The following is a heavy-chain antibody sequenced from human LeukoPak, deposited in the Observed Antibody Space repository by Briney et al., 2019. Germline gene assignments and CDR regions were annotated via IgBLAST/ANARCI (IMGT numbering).Heavy chain of an antibody. CDR1: GFTFSGYA. D-gene: IGHD7-27*01. CDR2: ISDIGGNT. Sequence: PGGSLRLSYAASGFTFSGYAMSWVRQAPGKGLEWLSTISDIGGNTYYADSVKGRFTISRDNSRNTLYLQMNSLRVEDTAVYFCAKTPKTGSFDYWGQGTLVTVSS. CDR3: AKTPKTGSFDY. V-gene: IGHV3-23*01. J-gene: IGHJ4*02.